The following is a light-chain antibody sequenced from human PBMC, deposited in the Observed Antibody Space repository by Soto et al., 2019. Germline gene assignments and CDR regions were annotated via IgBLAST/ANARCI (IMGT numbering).Light chain of an antibody. V-gene: IGKV1-5*01. CDR3: QQYNSYSWT. CDR2: DAS. Sequence: DIQMTQSPSTLSASVGDRVTITCRASQSISSWLAWYQQKPGKAPKLLIYDASSLESGVPSRFSGSGSGTEFTLTISSLQPDDFTTYYCQQYNSYSWTFGQRTKLEIK. CDR1: QSISSW. J-gene: IGKJ1*01.